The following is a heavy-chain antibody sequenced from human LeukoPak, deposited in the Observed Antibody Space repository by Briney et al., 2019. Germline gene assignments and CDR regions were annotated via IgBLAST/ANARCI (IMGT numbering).Heavy chain of an antibody. J-gene: IGHJ5*02. CDR3: ARSIAVAGTSSFDP. Sequence: SETLSLTCTVSGGSISSGDYYWGWIRQPPGKGLEWIGYIYYSGSTYYNPSLKSRVTISVDTSKNQFSLKLSSVTAADTAVYYCARSIAVAGTSSFDPWGQGTLVTVSS. CDR2: IYYSGST. D-gene: IGHD6-19*01. CDR1: GGSISSGDYY. V-gene: IGHV4-30-4*01.